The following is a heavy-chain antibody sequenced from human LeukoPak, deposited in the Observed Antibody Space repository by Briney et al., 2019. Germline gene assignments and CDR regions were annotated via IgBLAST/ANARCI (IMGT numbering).Heavy chain of an antibody. D-gene: IGHD3-3*01. V-gene: IGHV3-30-3*01. J-gene: IGHJ6*02. CDR3: ARAYYDFWSGYYGPYYYYYGMDV. CDR1: GFTFNNYP. Sequence: PGGSLRLSCAASGFTFNNYPMSWVRQAPGKGLEWVAVISYDGSNKYYADSVKGRFTISRDNSKNTLYLQMNSLRAEDTAVYYCARAYYDFWSGYYGPYYYYYGMDVWGQGTTVTVSS. CDR2: ISYDGSNK.